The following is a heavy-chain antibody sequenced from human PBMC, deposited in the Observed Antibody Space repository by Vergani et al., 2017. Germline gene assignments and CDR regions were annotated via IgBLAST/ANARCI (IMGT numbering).Heavy chain of an antibody. CDR3: ARGRFGKYYDFWSGYYFLDY. D-gene: IGHD3-3*01. Sequence: QVQLQESGPGLVKPSETLSLTCTVSGGSISSYYWSWIRQPPGKGLEWIGYIYYSGSTNYNPSLKSRVTISVDTSKNQFSLKLSSVTAADTAVYYCARGRFGKYYDFWSGYYFLDYWGQGTLVTVSS. CDR2: IYYSGST. V-gene: IGHV4-59*08. J-gene: IGHJ4*02. CDR1: GGSISSYY.